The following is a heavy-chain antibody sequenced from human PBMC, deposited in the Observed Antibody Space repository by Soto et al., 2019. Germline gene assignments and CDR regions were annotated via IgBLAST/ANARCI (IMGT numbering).Heavy chain of an antibody. CDR3: TTAGFIVVVPAAIGGFDP. CDR2: IKSKTDGGPT. V-gene: IGHV3-15*01. D-gene: IGHD2-2*02. Sequence: GGSLRLSCAASGFTFSNAWMSWVRQAPGKGLEWVGRIKSKTDGGPTDYAAPVKGRFTISRDDSKNTLYLQMNSLKTEDTAVYYCTTAGFIVVVPAAIGGFDPWGQGTLVTVSS. CDR1: GFTFSNAW. J-gene: IGHJ5*02.